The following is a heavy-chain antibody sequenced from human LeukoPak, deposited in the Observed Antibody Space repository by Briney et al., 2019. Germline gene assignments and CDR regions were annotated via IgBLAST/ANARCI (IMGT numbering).Heavy chain of an antibody. CDR2: ISSNGGST. V-gene: IGHV3-64*01. CDR1: GFTFSSYA. J-gene: IGHJ6*02. D-gene: IGHD6-13*01. CDR3: AREGKQYSSSYYYYGMDV. Sequence: GGSLRLSCAASGFTFSSYAMHWVRQAPGKGLEYVSAISSNGGSTYYANSVKGRFTISRDNSKNTLYLQMGSLRAEDMAVYYCAREGKQYSSSYYYYGMDVWGQGTTVTVSS.